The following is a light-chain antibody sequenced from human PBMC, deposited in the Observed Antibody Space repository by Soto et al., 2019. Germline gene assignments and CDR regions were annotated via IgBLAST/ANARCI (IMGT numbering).Light chain of an antibody. J-gene: IGKJ1*01. CDR1: QSIRSW. CDR2: DAS. Sequence: DIQMTQSPSTLSASVGDRVTITCRASQSIRSWLAWYQQKPGKAPKVLIYDASSLESGVPSRFSGSGSGTEFTLTIGSLQPDDFATYYCQHNNGYSWTFGQGTKVDIK. CDR3: QHNNGYSWT. V-gene: IGKV1-5*01.